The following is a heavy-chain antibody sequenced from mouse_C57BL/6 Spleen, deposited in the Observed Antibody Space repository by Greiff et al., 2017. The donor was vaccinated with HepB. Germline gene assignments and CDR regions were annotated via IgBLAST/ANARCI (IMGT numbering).Heavy chain of an antibody. CDR3: TRDTLGPFDY. D-gene: IGHD4-1*01. CDR2: ISSGGDYI. V-gene: IGHV5-9-1*02. J-gene: IGHJ2*01. Sequence: EVKVVESGEGLVKPGGSLKLSCAASGFTFSSYAMSWVRQTPEKRLEWVAYISSGGDYIYYEDTVKGRLTIARDNARNTQYLQMSSLKSEDTAMYYCTRDTLGPFDYWGQGTTLTFAS. CDR1: GFTFSSYA.